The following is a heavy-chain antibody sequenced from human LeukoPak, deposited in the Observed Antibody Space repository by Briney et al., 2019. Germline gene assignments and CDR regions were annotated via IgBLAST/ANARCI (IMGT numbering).Heavy chain of an antibody. V-gene: IGHV1-18*01. CDR3: ARDSRSGGYCSGGSCYSGDAFDI. CDR1: GYTFTSYG. CDR2: ISAYNGNT. D-gene: IGHD2-15*01. Sequence: ASEKVSCKASGYTFTSYGISWVRQAPGQGLEWMGWISAYNGNTNYAQKLQGRVTMTTDTSTSTAYMELRSLRSDDTAVYYCARDSRSGGYCSGGSCYSGDAFDIWGQGTMVTVSS. J-gene: IGHJ3*02.